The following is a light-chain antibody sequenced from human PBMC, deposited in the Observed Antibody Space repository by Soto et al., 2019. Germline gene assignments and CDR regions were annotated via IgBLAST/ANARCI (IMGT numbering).Light chain of an antibody. CDR2: CAS. CDR3: KQYGSXPWT. V-gene: IGKV3-20*01. J-gene: IGKJ1*01. Sequence: EIVLTQSPGTLSLSPGERATLSCRAIQSVSSSYLAWYQQKPGQAPRLLIYCASSRATGIPDRFSGSGSGTDFTLTISRLEPEDFAVYYSKQYGSXPWTCGQGTKV. CDR1: QSVSSSY.